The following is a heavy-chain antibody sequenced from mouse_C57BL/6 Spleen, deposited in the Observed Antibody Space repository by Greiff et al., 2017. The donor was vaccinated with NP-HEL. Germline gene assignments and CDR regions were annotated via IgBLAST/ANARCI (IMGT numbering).Heavy chain of an antibody. CDR2: IDPSDSET. CDR3: ARHTTVVATGGDFEY. J-gene: IGHJ2*01. CDR1: GYTFTSYW. V-gene: IGHV1-52*01. D-gene: IGHD1-1*01. Sequence: VQLQQPGAELVRPGSSVKLSCKASGYTFTSYWMHWVKQRPIQGLEWIGNIDPSDSETHYNQKFKDKATLTVDKSSSTAYMQLSSLTSEDSAVYYCARHTTVVATGGDFEYWGQGTTLTVTA.